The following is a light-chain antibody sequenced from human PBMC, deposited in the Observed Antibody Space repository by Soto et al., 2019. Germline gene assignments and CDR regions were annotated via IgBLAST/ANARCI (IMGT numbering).Light chain of an antibody. CDR2: EVT. CDR1: SSDVGGYNY. CDR3: TSYTGTNTRYV. Sequence: QSALTQPASVSGSPGQSITISCTGTSSDVGGYNYVSWYRQHPGKAPKLMIYEVTNRPSGVSDRFSGSKSGNTASLTISGLQAEDEADYYCTSYTGTNTRYVFGTGTKVTVL. J-gene: IGLJ1*01. V-gene: IGLV2-14*01.